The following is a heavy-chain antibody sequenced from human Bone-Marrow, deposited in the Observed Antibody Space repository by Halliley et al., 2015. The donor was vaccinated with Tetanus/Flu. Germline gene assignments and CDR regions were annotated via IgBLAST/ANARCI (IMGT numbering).Heavy chain of an antibody. V-gene: IGHV4-30-4*01. J-gene: IGHJ4*02. CDR1: GDSINNGGYY. CDR3: ARGGDYADYDAPLPSPFFDY. Sequence: TLSLTCAVSGDSINNGGYYWTWIRQPPGKGLEWIGCIYYSGSTFYAPSLKSRLTISLDTSKNHFSLQLSSVTAADTAVYYCARGGDYADYDAPLPSPFFDYWGQGTLLTVAS. CDR2: IYYSGST. D-gene: IGHD4-17*01.